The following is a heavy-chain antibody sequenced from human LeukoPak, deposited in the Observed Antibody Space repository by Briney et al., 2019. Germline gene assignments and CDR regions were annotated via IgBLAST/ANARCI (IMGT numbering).Heavy chain of an antibody. Sequence: GGSLRLSCAASGVNFNNAWMNWVRQAPGKGLEWVGRIKSKSDGGPTDNAAHVKRRFTISKDDSKTTLYLQMNRLKTEDTGIYYCPTGTLTSDYWGQGPLVTVSS. CDR3: PTGTLTSDY. CDR2: IKSKSDGGPT. D-gene: IGHD4-17*01. J-gene: IGHJ4*02. V-gene: IGHV3-15*01. CDR1: GVNFNNAW.